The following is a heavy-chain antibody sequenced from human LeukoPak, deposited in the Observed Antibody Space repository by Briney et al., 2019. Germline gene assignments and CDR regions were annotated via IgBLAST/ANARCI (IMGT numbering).Heavy chain of an antibody. J-gene: IGHJ4*02. Sequence: PGGSLRLSCAASGFTFSSYWMHWVRQVPGKGLVWVSHINSDGSSTTYAGSVKGRFAISRDNAKNTLYLHMNSLRAEDTAVYYCARDRYYTFDYWGQGSLVTVSS. CDR2: INSDGSST. CDR1: GFTFSSYW. D-gene: IGHD3-22*01. V-gene: IGHV3-74*01. CDR3: ARDRYYTFDY.